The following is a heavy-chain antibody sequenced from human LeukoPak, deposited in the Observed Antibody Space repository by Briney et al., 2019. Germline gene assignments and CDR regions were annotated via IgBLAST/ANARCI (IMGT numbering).Heavy chain of an antibody. D-gene: IGHD4-17*01. Sequence: GGSLRLSCAASGFTFSDYYMSWIRQAPGKGLEWVSYISSSGSTIYYADSVKCRFTISRDNSKNTLYLQMNSLRAEDTAVYYCAKLLNDYGDYYFDYWGQGTLVTVSS. V-gene: IGHV3-11*01. CDR2: ISSSGSTI. CDR3: AKLLNDYGDYYFDY. J-gene: IGHJ4*02. CDR1: GFTFSDYY.